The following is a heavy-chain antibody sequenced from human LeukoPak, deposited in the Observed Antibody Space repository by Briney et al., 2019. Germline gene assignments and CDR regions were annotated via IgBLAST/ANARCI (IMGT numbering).Heavy chain of an antibody. Sequence: SETLSLTCTVSGGSLSTYYWNWIRQPPGKGLEWIGYIYNSGSTNYSPSLRSRVTISVDTSKNQFSLKLSSVTAADTAVYYCARSDIWGSYRFLDYWGQGALVTVSS. CDR1: GGSLSTYY. V-gene: IGHV4-59*08. CDR2: IYNSGST. CDR3: ARSDIWGSYRFLDY. J-gene: IGHJ4*02. D-gene: IGHD3-16*02.